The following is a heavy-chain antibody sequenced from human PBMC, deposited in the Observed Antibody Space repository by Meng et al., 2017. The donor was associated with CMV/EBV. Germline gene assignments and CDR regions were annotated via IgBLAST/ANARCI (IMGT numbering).Heavy chain of an antibody. Sequence: SETLSLTCVIYGGSFNNYYWNWIRQPPGKGLEWIGEINHSGSTNYNPSLKSRVTVSVDTSKNQFSLRLSSVTAADTAVYYCAIYFYDYATDVWGQGTTVTVSS. J-gene: IGHJ6*02. CDR2: INHSGST. V-gene: IGHV4-34*01. CDR1: GGSFNNYY. CDR3: AIYFYDYATDV.